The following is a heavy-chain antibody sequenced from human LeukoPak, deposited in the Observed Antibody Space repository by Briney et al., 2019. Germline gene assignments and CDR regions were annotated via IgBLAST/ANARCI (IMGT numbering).Heavy chain of an antibody. D-gene: IGHD2-2*02. V-gene: IGHV3-49*04. CDR3: ARDQLYCGGPTCYRTGDDS. CDR1: GFTFGDYA. J-gene: IGHJ4*02. CDR2: IRSKAYGGTT. Sequence: GGSLRLSCTASGFTFGDYAMSWVRQAPGKGLEWVGFIRSKAYGGTTEYAASVKGRFTISRDDSKNTLYLQMNSLRAEDTAVYYCARDQLYCGGPTCYRTGDDSWGQGTLVTVSS.